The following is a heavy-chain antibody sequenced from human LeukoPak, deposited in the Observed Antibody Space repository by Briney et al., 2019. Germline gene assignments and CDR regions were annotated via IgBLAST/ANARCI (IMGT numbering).Heavy chain of an antibody. CDR1: GGSINTSDYY. Sequence: SETLSLTCTVSGGSINTSDYYWSWIRQPPGKGLEWIGYIFYSGNTYYNPSLKSRVIISIDTSKNQFSLRLSSVTAADTAVYYCARRKGSSSWLGYAFDIWGQGTMVTVSS. CDR3: ARRKGSSSWLGYAFDI. CDR2: IFYSGNT. D-gene: IGHD6-13*01. V-gene: IGHV4-30-4*08. J-gene: IGHJ3*02.